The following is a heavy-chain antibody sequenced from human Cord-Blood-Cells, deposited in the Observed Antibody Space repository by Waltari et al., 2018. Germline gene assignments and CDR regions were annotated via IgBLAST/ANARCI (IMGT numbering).Heavy chain of an antibody. J-gene: IGHJ6*02. CDR2: IYYSGST. D-gene: IGHD5-18*01. V-gene: IGHV4-59*01. CDR1: GGSISSYD. CDR3: ARDFLQLGYYGMDV. Sequence: QVQLQESGPGLVKPSETLSLTCTVSGGSISSYDWSWFRPPPGKGLEWIGYIYYSGSTNYNPSLKSRVTISVDTSKNQFSLKLSSVTAADTAVYYCARDFLQLGYYGMDVWGQGTTVTVSS.